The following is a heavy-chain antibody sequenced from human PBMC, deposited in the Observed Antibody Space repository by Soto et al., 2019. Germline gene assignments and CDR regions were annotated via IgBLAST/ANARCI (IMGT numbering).Heavy chain of an antibody. CDR3: ARAGPIIAAVQSNWFDP. D-gene: IGHD6-13*01. V-gene: IGHV4-34*01. CDR2: INHSGST. Sequence: QVQLQQWGAGLLKPSETLSLTCAVYGGSFSGYYWSWIRQPPGKGLEWIGEINHSGSTNYNPSLKSRVTISVDTSKNQFSLTLSSVTAADTAVYYCARAGPIIAAVQSNWFDPWGQGTLVTVSS. CDR1: GGSFSGYY. J-gene: IGHJ5*02.